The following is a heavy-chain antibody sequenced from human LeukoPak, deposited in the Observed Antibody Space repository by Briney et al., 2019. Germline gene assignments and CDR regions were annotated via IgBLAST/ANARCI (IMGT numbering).Heavy chain of an antibody. CDR1: GFTVSSNY. V-gene: IGHV3-66*01. D-gene: IGHD3-3*01. CDR2: IYSDGST. CDR3: ARSRGNYDFWSGYYLSHYYYMDV. Sequence: GGSLRLSCAASGFTVSSNYMSWVRQAPGKGLEWVSIIYSDGSTYYADSVKGRFTISRDNSKNTLYLQMNSLRAEDTAVYYCARSRGNYDFWSGYYLSHYYYMDVWGKGATVTVSS. J-gene: IGHJ6*03.